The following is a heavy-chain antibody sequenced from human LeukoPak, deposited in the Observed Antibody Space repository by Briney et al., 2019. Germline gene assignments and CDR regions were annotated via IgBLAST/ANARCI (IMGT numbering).Heavy chain of an antibody. J-gene: IGHJ6*02. CDR1: GFTFSSYS. CDR2: ISSSSSYI. D-gene: IGHD1-26*01. CDR3: AKAQVGATTDGMDV. V-gene: IGHV3-21*01. Sequence: GGSLRLSCAASGFTFSSYSMNWVRQAPGKGLEWVSSISSSSSYIYYADSVKGRFTISRDNSKNTLYLQMNSLRAEDTAVYYCAKAQVGATTDGMDVWGQGTTVTVSS.